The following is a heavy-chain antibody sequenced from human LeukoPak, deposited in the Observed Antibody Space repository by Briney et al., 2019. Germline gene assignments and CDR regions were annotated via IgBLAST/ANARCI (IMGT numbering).Heavy chain of an antibody. CDR3: ARLYDSSGYTNWFDP. D-gene: IGHD3-22*01. CDR1: GGSISSHY. Sequence: SETLSLTCTVSGGSISSHYWSWIRQPPGKGLEWIGYIYYSGSTKYNPSLKSRVAISVDTSKNQFSLKLSSVTAADTAAYYCARLYDSSGYTNWFDPWGQGTLVTVSS. CDR2: IYYSGST. J-gene: IGHJ5*02. V-gene: IGHV4-59*11.